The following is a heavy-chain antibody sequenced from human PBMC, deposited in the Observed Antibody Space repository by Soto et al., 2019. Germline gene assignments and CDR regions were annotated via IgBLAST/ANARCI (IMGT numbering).Heavy chain of an antibody. CDR1: GFTFSSYA. D-gene: IGHD3-16*01. CDR3: AKGYGLHLIFFDY. Sequence: GGSLRLSCAASGFTFSSYAMSWVRQAPGKGLEWVSAISGSGGSTYYADSVKGRFTISRDNSKNTLYLQMNGLRAEDTAVYYCAKGYGLHLIFFDYWGQGTLVTVSS. CDR2: ISGSGGST. J-gene: IGHJ4*02. V-gene: IGHV3-23*01.